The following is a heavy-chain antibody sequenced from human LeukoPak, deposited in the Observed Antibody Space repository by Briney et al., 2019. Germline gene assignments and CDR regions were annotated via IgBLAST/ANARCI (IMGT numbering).Heavy chain of an antibody. Sequence: GGSLRLSCAASGFSFSNYAMSWVRQAPGKGLEWVSYISSSSSYIYYADSVKGRFTISRDNAKNSLYLQMNSLRAEDTAVYYCARVSDQGADNYWGQGTLVTVSS. CDR3: ARVSDQGADNY. D-gene: IGHD4/OR15-4a*01. CDR2: ISSSSSYI. V-gene: IGHV3-21*05. J-gene: IGHJ4*02. CDR1: GFSFSNYA.